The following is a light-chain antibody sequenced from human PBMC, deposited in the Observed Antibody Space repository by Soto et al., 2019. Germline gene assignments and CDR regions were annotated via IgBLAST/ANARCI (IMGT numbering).Light chain of an antibody. CDR3: SSYTSSSTYV. V-gene: IGLV2-14*01. Sequence: QPVLTHPGSVSGSPGQSITISCTGTSSDVGGYHYVSWYQQHPGKAPKLMIYEVSNRPSGVSNRFSGSRSGNTASLTISGLQAEDEADYYCSSYTSSSTYVFGTGTKV. CDR2: EVS. CDR1: SSDVGGYHY. J-gene: IGLJ1*01.